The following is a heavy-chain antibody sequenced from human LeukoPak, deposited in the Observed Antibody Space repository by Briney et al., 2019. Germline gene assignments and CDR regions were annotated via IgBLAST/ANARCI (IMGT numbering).Heavy chain of an antibody. J-gene: IGHJ6*02. Sequence: GASVKVSCKASGYSFTSYGISWVRQAPGQGLEWMGWISADNGNTNYAQKLQGRVTMTTDTSTSTAYMELRSLRSDDTAVYYCARRGYGVVPAADYYYYGMGVWGQGTTVTVSS. CDR2: ISADNGNT. V-gene: IGHV1-18*01. CDR1: GYSFTSYG. D-gene: IGHD2-2*01. CDR3: ARRGYGVVPAADYYYYGMGV.